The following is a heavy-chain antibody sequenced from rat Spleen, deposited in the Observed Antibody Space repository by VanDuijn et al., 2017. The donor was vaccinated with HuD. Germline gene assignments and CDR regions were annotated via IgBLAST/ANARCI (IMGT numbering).Heavy chain of an antibody. CDR3: ARRHYGYTDYFDY. D-gene: IGHD1-6*01. CDR2: ITSGGSNT. J-gene: IGHJ2*01. CDR1: GFTFSSFA. V-gene: IGHV5S13*01. Sequence: EVQLVESGGGLVQPGRSLKLSCAASGFTFSSFAMAWVRQAPKKGLEWVATITSGGSNTYYPDSVKGRFTISRDNTKNNLYLQMDNLRSEDTATYYCARRHYGYTDYFDYWGQGVMVTVSS.